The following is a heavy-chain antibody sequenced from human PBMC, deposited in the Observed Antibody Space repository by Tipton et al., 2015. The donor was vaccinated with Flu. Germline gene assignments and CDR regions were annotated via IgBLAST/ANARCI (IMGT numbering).Heavy chain of an antibody. D-gene: IGHD2-8*01. CDR1: GGSFSGYY. CDR3: ARVGQYCTNGVCYFRGSVDP. J-gene: IGHJ5*02. Sequence: LRLSCAVYGGSFSGYYWSWIRQPPGKGLEWIGEINHSGSTNYNPSLKSRVTISVDTSKNQFSLKLSSVTAADTAVYYCARVGQYCTNGVCYFRGSVDPWGQGTLVTVSS. CDR2: INHSGST. V-gene: IGHV4-34*01.